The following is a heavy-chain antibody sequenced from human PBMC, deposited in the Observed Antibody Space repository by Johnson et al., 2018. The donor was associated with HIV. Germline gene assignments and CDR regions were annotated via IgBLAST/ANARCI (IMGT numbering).Heavy chain of an antibody. CDR1: GFTFSGSA. CDR2: IRNKANTYAT. D-gene: IGHD3-16*01. J-gene: IGHJ3*01. Sequence: VQLVESGGGVVQPGRSLRLSCAASGFTFSGSAMHWVRQASGKGLEWVGRIRNKANTYATAYAASVKGRFIISRDNSKNTLYLQMNSLRAEDTAVYFCARAYTYGAFDLWGQGTLVTVSS. V-gene: IGHV3-73*01. CDR3: ARAYTYGAFDL.